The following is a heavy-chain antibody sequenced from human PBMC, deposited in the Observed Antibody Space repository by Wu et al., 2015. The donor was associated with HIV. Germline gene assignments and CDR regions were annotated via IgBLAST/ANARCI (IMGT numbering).Heavy chain of an antibody. V-gene: IGHV1-2*02. CDR2: INPNSGGT. Sequence: QVQLVQSGAEVKKPGASVKVSCKASGYTFTGYYMHWVRQAPGQGLEWMGWINPNSGGTNYAQKFQGRVTMTRDTSISTAYMELSRLRSDDTAVYYCARDLYGSGSYLDYYYYMDVWGKGTTVTVSS. CDR3: ARDLYGSGSYLDYYYYMDV. J-gene: IGHJ6*03. CDR1: GYTFTGYY. D-gene: IGHD3-10*01.